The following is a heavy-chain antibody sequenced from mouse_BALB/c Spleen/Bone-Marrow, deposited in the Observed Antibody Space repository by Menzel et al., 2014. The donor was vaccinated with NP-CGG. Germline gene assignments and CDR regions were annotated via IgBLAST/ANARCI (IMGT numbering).Heavy chain of an antibody. Sequence: VQLQQSGPELVKPGTSVKMSCKASGYTFXSYVIHWVKQKPGQGLEWIGYINPFNDGTKYNEKFKDKATLTSDKSSNTAYMELSSLTSEDSAVYYCARTGNYYGSSFDYWGQGTTLTVSS. D-gene: IGHD1-1*01. V-gene: IGHV1-14*01. J-gene: IGHJ2*01. CDR2: INPFNDGT. CDR1: GYTFXSYV. CDR3: ARTGNYYGSSFDY.